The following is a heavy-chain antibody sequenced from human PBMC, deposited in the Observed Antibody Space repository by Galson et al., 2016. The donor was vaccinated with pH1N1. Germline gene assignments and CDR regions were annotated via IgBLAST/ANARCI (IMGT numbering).Heavy chain of an antibody. D-gene: IGHD3-9*01. V-gene: IGHV3-33*01. CDR3: ARDHLPDILTDYPVN. J-gene: IGHJ4*02. CDR2: IWYDGSNK. Sequence: SLRLSCAASGFTFSSCGMHWVRQAPGKGLEWVAVIWYDGSNKYYADSVKGRFTISRDNSKNTLYLQMNSLRAEDTAVYYCARDHLPDILTDYPVNWGQGTLVTVSS. CDR1: GFTFSSCG.